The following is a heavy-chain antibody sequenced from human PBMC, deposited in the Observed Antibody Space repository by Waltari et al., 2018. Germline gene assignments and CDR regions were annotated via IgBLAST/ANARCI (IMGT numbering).Heavy chain of an antibody. D-gene: IGHD2-8*02. J-gene: IGHJ4*02. Sequence: QVQLQESGPGLVKPSETLSLTSTVSGGSISSYYWSWIRQPPGKGLEWIGYIYYSGSTNYNPSLKSRVTISVDTSKNQFSLKLSSVTAADTAVYYCARVRKGYCTGGVCPRVFDYWGQGTLVTVSS. V-gene: IGHV4-59*01. CDR1: GGSISSYY. CDR3: ARVRKGYCTGGVCPRVFDY. CDR2: IYYSGST.